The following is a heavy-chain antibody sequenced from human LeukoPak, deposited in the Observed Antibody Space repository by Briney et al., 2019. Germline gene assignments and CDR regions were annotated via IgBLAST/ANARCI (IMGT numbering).Heavy chain of an antibody. D-gene: IGHD4-11*01. CDR1: GFTFSSYG. J-gene: IGHJ5*02. CDR3: ARASLTVNRWFDP. V-gene: IGHV3-30*03. CDR2: ISYDGSNK. Sequence: GGSLRLSCAASGFTFSSYGMHWVRQAPGKGLEWVAVISYDGSNKYYADSVKGRFTISRDNSKNTLYLQMNSLRAEDTAVYYCARASLTVNRWFDPWGQGTLVTVSS.